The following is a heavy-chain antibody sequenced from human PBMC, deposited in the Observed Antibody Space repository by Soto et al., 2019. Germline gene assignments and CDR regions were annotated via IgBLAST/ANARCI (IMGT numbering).Heavy chain of an antibody. CDR2: IYSDGSGT. Sequence: PGGSLRLSCAASGFTFSSYWMTWVRQAPGKGLVWVSRIYSDGSGTMYADSVKGRFTISRDNAKSTRYLQMNSLRGEDTAVYYCATLNSFGSDYWGRGTLVTVSS. V-gene: IGHV3-74*03. D-gene: IGHD5-18*01. CDR3: ATLNSFGSDY. CDR1: GFTFSSYW. J-gene: IGHJ4*02.